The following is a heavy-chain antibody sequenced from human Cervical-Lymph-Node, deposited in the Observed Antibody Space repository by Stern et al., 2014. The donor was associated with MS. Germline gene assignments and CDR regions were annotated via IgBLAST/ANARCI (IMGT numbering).Heavy chain of an antibody. V-gene: IGHV4-4*02. CDR1: GGSVRSTNW. J-gene: IGHJ2*01. CDR3: ARERQQYCNSEGCSYWYFDL. CDR2: IYHSGAS. Sequence: QVQLQESGPGLVKPSGTLSLTCAVSGGSVRSTNWWSWVRQSPGKGLEWIGNIYHSGASNYRPSLRSRVSISLDNSKNHLSLHLTSVTAADTAVYYCARERQQYCNSEGCSYWYFDLWGRGTLVTVSS. D-gene: IGHD2/OR15-2a*01.